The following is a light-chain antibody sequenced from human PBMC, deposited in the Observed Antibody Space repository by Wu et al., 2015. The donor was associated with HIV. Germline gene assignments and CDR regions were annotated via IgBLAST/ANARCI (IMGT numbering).Light chain of an antibody. Sequence: EIVLTQSPSTLSLSPGEGATLACRTTQSIGSNCLTWYPQKSGLAPRLLVYGAFNRANGIADRFSGSGSGTDFALTVSRLEPEDFAVYYCQQYGSSPPFTFGPGTKVDIK. J-gene: IGKJ3*01. V-gene: IGKV3-20*01. CDR2: GAF. CDR3: QQYGSSPPFT. CDR1: QSIGSNC.